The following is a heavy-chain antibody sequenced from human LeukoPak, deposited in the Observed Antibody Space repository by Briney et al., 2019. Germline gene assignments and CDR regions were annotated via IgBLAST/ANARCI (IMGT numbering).Heavy chain of an antibody. D-gene: IGHD6-13*01. J-gene: IGHJ4*02. CDR3: AKERGAEAGTVYFDY. Sequence: GGSLRLSCAASGLTFSSYGMHWVRQAPGKGLEWVAVISFDGSNKNYADSVKGRFTISRDNSKNTLYLQMNSLRTEDTAVYYCAKERGAEAGTVYFDYWGQGTLVTVSS. CDR1: GLTFSSYG. CDR2: ISFDGSNK. V-gene: IGHV3-30*18.